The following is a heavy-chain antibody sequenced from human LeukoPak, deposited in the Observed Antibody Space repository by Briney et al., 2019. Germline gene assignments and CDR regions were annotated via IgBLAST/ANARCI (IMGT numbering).Heavy chain of an antibody. D-gene: IGHD2-2*01. CDR2: IYIGESA. V-gene: IGHV4-61*02. CDR1: GDSISSGGYY. J-gene: IGHJ4*02. Sequence: SETLSLTCSVFGDSISSGGYYWTWIRQPAGKGLEWIGRIYIGESANYNSSLKSRLTILVDTSKNQFSLKLSSVTAADTAMYFCARSRERICSNPPCYVDLQATWGQGTLVTVSP. CDR3: ARSRERICSNPPCYVDLQAT.